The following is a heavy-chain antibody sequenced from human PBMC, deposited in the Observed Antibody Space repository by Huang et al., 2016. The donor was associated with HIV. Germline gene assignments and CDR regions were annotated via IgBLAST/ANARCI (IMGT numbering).Heavy chain of an antibody. CDR3: AREDDYGGN. J-gene: IGHJ4*02. Sequence: QVQMVESGGGVVQPGRSLRLSCAASGFTFSSYVMYWVRQAPRKGLESVAVSAYDGSNKDYADSVQGRFTISRDNSKNTLYLQMNGLRTEDTAVYYCAREDDYGGNWGQGTLVTVSS. CDR1: GFTFSSYV. D-gene: IGHD4-17*01. CDR2: SAYDGSNK. V-gene: IGHV3-30-3*01.